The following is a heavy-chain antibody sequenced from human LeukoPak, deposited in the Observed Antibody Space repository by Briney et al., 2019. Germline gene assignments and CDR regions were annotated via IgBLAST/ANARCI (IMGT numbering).Heavy chain of an antibody. CDR1: GFTFSSYA. J-gene: IGHJ6*02. CDR2: ISYDGSNK. V-gene: IGHV3-30-3*01. Sequence: GGSLRLSCAASGFTFSSYAMHWVRQAPGKGLEWVAVISYDGSNKYYADSVKGRFTISRDNSKNTLYLQMNSLRAEDTAVYYCARDHYYDSSGYPDYYYGMDVWGQGTTVTVSS. D-gene: IGHD3-22*01. CDR3: ARDHYYDSSGYPDYYYGMDV.